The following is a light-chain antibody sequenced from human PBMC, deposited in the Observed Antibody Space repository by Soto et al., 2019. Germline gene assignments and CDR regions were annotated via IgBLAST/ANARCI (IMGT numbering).Light chain of an antibody. CDR2: GAS. V-gene: IGKV3-15*01. CDR1: ESVGSN. Sequence: EVGMTQSPATRSVFPGERVTLSCRASESVGSNLAWYQQKPGQAPRLLIYGASTRATGVPARFSGSGAGTEFSLTISSLQSEAFALYYCQQYNNWLTFGGGTKVEIE. CDR3: QQYNNWLT. J-gene: IGKJ4*01.